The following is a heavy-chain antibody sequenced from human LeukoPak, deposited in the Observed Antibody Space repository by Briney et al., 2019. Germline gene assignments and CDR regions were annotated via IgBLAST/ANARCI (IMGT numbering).Heavy chain of an antibody. D-gene: IGHD2-2*01. CDR2: IYYSGST. CDR3: AREKRQYGNWFDP. V-gene: IGHV4-30-4*01. Sequence: SETLSLTCTVSGGSISSGDYYWSWIRQPPGKGLEWIGYIYYSGSTYYNPSLKSRVTISVGTSKNQFSLKLSSVTAADTAVYYCAREKRQYGNWFDPWGQGTLVTVSS. CDR1: GGSISSGDYY. J-gene: IGHJ5*02.